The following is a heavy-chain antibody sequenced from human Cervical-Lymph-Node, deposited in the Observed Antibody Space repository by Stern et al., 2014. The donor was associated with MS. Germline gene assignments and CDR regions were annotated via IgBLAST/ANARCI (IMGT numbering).Heavy chain of an antibody. V-gene: IGHV1-69*01. J-gene: IGHJ5*01. CDR2: IIPIIGTP. CDR1: GGSFSSNA. D-gene: IGHD4-17*01. Sequence: QVQLVQSGAEVRKPGSSVKVTCKVTGGSFSSNALTWGRQDPGQGLEWMGGIIPIIGTPNYAQKFQGRVTITADASTRTAYMDLSSLRSEDTAVYYCARGTVTNCFDSWGQGTLVTVSA. CDR3: ARGTVTNCFDS.